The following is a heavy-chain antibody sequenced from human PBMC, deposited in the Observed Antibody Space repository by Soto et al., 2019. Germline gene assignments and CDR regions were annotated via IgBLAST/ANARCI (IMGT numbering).Heavy chain of an antibody. D-gene: IGHD2-15*01. CDR3: ARSGGSSYYYYYGMDV. J-gene: IGHJ6*02. Sequence: ASVKVSCKASGYTFTSYGISWVRQAPGQGLEWMGWISAYNGNTNYAQKLQGRVTMTTDTSTSTAYMELRSLRSDDTAVYYCARSGGSSYYYYYGMDVWGQGTTVTV. CDR2: ISAYNGNT. V-gene: IGHV1-18*01. CDR1: GYTFTSYG.